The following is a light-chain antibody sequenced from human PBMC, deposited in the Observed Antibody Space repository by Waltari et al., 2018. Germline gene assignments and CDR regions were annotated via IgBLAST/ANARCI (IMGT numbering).Light chain of an antibody. CDR3: QSYDITLTASV. V-gene: IGLV1-40*01. CDR2: LNS. Sequence: QSVLAQPPSVSGAPGQRVTISCTGSSSNIGAGYDVHWYQQFPGTAPKLLMYLNSIRPSGVLDRFSASKSGTSASLAITGLQAEDEADYYCQSYDITLTASVFGGGTKLTVL. CDR1: SSNIGAGYD. J-gene: IGLJ2*01.